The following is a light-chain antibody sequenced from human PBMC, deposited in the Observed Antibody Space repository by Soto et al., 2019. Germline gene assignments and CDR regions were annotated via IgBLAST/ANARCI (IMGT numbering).Light chain of an antibody. CDR2: SNN. J-gene: IGLJ1*01. CDR3: AAWDDSLNGYV. Sequence: QSALTQPPSASVTPGQRVTISCSGSSSNIGSNTVNWYQQLPGTAPKLLIYSNNQRPSGVPDRFSGSKSGTSASLAISGLQSEDEADYYCAAWDDSLNGYVFGTGTKVTGL. CDR1: SSNIGSNT. V-gene: IGLV1-44*01.